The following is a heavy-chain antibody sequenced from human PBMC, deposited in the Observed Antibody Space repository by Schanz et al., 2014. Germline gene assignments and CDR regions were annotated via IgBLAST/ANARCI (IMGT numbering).Heavy chain of an antibody. D-gene: IGHD1-1*01. J-gene: IGHJ4*02. Sequence: VQLVESGGGVVQPGGSLRLSCAASGFTLSNSDMHWVRQGTGKGLEWVSTISGSGGSTYYADSVKGRFTISRDNSKNTLYLQMNSLRAGDTAVYYCARGTDWNLHYWGQGALVTVSS. CDR1: GFTLSNSD. V-gene: IGHV3-23*04. CDR3: ARGTDWNLHY. CDR2: ISGSGGST.